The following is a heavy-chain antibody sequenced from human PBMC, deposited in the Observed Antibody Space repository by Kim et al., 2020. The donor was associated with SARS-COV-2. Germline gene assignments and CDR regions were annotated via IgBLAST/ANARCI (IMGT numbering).Heavy chain of an antibody. CDR1: GFTFSSSW. V-gene: IGHV3-74*01. J-gene: IGHJ4*02. CDR3: VRASSTVPNLFED. Sequence: GGSLRISCAASGFTFSSSWMHWVRQAPGKGLLWVSRINGDGSSTNYADSVKGRFTISRDNAKNTLYLQMNSLRAEDTAVFYCVRASSTVPNLFEDWGQGTLVTVSS. CDR2: INGDGSST. D-gene: IGHD4-17*01.